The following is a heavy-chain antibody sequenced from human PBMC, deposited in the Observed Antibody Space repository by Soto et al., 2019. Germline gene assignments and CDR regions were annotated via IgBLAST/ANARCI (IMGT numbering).Heavy chain of an antibody. CDR2: IYYSGST. CDR3: ARTSYDSSGTAADP. J-gene: IGHJ5*02. Sequence: SETLSLTCTVSGGSISSGGYYWSWIRQHPGKGLEWIGYIYYSGSTYYNPSLKSRVTISVDTSKNQFSLKLSSVTASDTAVYYCARTSYDSSGTAADPWGQGTLVTVAS. V-gene: IGHV4-31*03. CDR1: GGSISSGGYY. D-gene: IGHD3-22*01.